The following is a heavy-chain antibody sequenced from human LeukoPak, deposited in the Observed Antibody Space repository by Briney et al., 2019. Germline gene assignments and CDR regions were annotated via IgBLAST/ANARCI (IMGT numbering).Heavy chain of an antibody. CDR2: IYYSGST. J-gene: IGHJ4*02. CDR1: GGSFSSYY. D-gene: IGHD5-12*01. CDR3: ARVAAYGGYVPFDY. V-gene: IGHV4-59*01. Sequence: SETLSLTCAVYGGSFSSYYWSWIRQPPGKGLEWIGYIYYSGSTNYNPSLKSRVTISVDTSKNQFSLKLSSVTAADTAVYYCARVAAYGGYVPFDYWGQGTLVTVSS.